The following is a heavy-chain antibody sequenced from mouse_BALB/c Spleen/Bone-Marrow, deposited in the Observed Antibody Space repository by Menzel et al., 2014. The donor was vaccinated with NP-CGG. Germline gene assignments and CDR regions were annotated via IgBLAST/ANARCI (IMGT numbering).Heavy chain of an antibody. V-gene: IGHV1S22*01. CDR2: IYPGSGST. Sequence: LQQSGSELVRPGASVKLSCKASGYTFTSYWMHWVKQRPGQGLEWIGNIYPGSGSTNYDEKFKTKATLTVDTSSSTAYIQLSSLTSEDSAVYYCTRSPITTVVAETMDYWGQGTSVTVSS. CDR3: TRSPITTVVAETMDY. CDR1: GYTFTSYW. D-gene: IGHD1-1*01. J-gene: IGHJ4*01.